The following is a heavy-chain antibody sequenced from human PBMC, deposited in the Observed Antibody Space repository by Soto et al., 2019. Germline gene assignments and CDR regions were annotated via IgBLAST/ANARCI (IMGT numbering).Heavy chain of an antibody. CDR3: LIQYCGGLACSDAFCL. J-gene: IGHJ3*01. D-gene: IGHD2-21*01. CDR1: GFILSNYE. CDR2: DSEDSGTM. Sequence: PGGSMRLSCAASGFILSNYEVDWVRPAPGKGREWVSDDSEDSGTMHYEDAVKGRFSIARDNPKNAQYLQIKSLRREEIGVYGCLIQYCGGLACSDAFCLWGQGTLGT. V-gene: IGHV3-48*03.